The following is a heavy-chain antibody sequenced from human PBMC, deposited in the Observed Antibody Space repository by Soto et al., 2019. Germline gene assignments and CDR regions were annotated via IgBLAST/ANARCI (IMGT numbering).Heavy chain of an antibody. CDR3: ARLVYDTRLNYMYFDF. J-gene: IGHJ4*02. D-gene: IGHD2-8*01. V-gene: IGHV4-4*02. CDR1: GVSISSGNW. Sequence: SETLSLTCAVSGVSISSGNWWTWVRQIPQRGLEYIGEIFHDGTANYYPSFERRVAISVDTSKNQFSLKLTSVTAADTAIYFCARLVYDTRLNYMYFDFWGQGALVTVFS. CDR2: IFHDGTA.